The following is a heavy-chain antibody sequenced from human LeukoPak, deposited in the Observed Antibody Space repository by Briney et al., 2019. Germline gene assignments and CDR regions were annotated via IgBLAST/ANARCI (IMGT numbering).Heavy chain of an antibody. V-gene: IGHV3-30*02. D-gene: IGHD1-26*01. CDR3: ASSGNYHTDYFDY. Sequence: PGGSLRLSCAASGFTFSSYGMHWVRQAPGKGLEWVTFLQYDGSNGYYADSVRGRFTISRDNSKNTLYLQMNSLRADDTAVYYCASSGNYHTDYFDYWGQGTLVTVSS. CDR1: GFTFSSYG. J-gene: IGHJ4*02. CDR2: LQYDGSNG.